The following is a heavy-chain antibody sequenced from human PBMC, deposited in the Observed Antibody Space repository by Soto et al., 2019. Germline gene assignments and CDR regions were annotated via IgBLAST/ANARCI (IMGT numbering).Heavy chain of an antibody. CDR2: IFYSGST. D-gene: IGHD6-19*01. V-gene: IGHV4-59*11. J-gene: IGHJ4*02. Sequence: ASETLSLTCRVSGGSISGHYWTWIRQSPGKGLEWIGYIFYSGSTNYNPSLKSRVTISVDTSKNQFSLKMSSVTAADTAVYYCARVGSSGWSPDYWGRGTLVTVSS. CDR3: ARVGSSGWSPDY. CDR1: GGSISGHY.